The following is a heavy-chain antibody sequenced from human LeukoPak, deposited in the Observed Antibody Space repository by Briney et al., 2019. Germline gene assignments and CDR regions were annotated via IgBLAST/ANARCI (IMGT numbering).Heavy chain of an antibody. J-gene: IGHJ4*02. Sequence: SETLSLTCTVSGGSISSYYWGWIRQPPGKGLEWVGQIYYRGAPNYNPSLESRVTISIDTSKNQFSLKLNSVTATDTAVYYCAAESERWLLRSWGQGTLVTVSS. CDR2: IYYRGAP. CDR1: GGSISSYY. CDR3: AAESERWLLRS. D-gene: IGHD6-19*01. V-gene: IGHV4-59*01.